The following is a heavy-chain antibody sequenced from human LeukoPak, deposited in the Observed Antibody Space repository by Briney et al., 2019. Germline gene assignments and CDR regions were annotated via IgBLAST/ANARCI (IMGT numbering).Heavy chain of an antibody. CDR2: ISSSTTYI. D-gene: IGHD2-2*02. J-gene: IGHJ6*03. CDR3: ARTGSGHCTSSSCYTGYYYFYMEV. Sequence: GGSLSLSCAACGFTFSSYSVMWVRQAPGGGLEWVSSISSSTTYIYYGDSVEGRFTISRDNARTSLYLQMNSLRAEDTAFYYYARTGSGHCTSSSCYTGYYYFYMEVWGKGTTVTVSS. V-gene: IGHV3-21*04. CDR1: GFTFSSYS.